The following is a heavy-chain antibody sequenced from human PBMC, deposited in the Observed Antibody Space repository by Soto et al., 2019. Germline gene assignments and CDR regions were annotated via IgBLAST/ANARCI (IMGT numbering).Heavy chain of an antibody. CDR2: ISISSGYI. CDR1: GFAFNSHS. D-gene: IGHD3-16*02. Sequence: LRLSCAASGFAFNSHSMTWVRQAPGKGLEWVSSISISSGYIYYADSVRGRFTISRDNSKNSLSLEMNSLRVDDTAVYFCARAPLLSSRHVNSLYYYGMDVWGPGTTVTVSS. J-gene: IGHJ6*02. CDR3: ARAPLLSSRHVNSLYYYGMDV. V-gene: IGHV3-21*01.